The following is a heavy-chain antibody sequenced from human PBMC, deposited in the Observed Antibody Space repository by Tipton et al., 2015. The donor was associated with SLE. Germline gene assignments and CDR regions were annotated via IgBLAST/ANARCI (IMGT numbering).Heavy chain of an antibody. CDR1: GYSISSGYY. V-gene: IGHV4-38-2*02. CDR2: IYHGGST. CDR3: ARDQGAGDYFDY. D-gene: IGHD6-19*01. J-gene: IGHJ4*02. Sequence: TLSLTCVVSGYSISSGYYWGWIRQPPGKGLEWIGSIYHGGSTYYNPSLKSRVTISVDTSKNQFSLKLSSVTAADTAVYYCARDQGAGDYFDYWGQGTLVTVSS.